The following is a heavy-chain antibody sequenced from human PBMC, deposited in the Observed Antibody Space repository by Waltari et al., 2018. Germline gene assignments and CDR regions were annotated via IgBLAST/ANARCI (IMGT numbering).Heavy chain of an antibody. CDR1: GGSFSGYY. Sequence: QVQLQQWGAGLLKPSETLSLTCAVYGGSFSGYYWSWIRQPPGKGLEWIGEINHSGSTNYNPSLKSRVTISVDTSKNQFSLKLSSGTAADTAVYYCARGGSRRTYYYDSSGYSSFDYWGQGTLVTVSS. CDR2: INHSGST. D-gene: IGHD3-22*01. J-gene: IGHJ4*02. V-gene: IGHV4-34*01. CDR3: ARGGSRRTYYYDSSGYSSFDY.